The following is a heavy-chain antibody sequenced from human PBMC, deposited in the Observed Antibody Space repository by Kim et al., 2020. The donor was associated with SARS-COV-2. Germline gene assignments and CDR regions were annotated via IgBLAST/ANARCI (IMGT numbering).Heavy chain of an antibody. J-gene: IGHJ4*02. CDR3: ARDNGGVDY. Sequence: RGTSYGNSERGRFTISRDNARNTLYLQMNSLRVEDTAVYYCARDNGGVDYWGQGTLVTVSS. V-gene: IGHV3-74*01. CDR2: RGT.